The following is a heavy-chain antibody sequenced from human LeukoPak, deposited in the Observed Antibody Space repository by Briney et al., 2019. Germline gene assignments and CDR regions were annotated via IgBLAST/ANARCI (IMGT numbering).Heavy chain of an antibody. Sequence: SETLSLTCTVSGGSISSSSYYWGWIRQPPGKGLEWIGSIYYSGSTYYNPSLKSRVTISVDTSKNQFSLKLSSVTAADTAVYYCARDGRFPPEVLPRYFDYWGQGTLVTVSS. CDR1: GGSISSSSYY. D-gene: IGHD1-26*01. V-gene: IGHV4-39*07. CDR2: IYYSGST. CDR3: ARDGRFPPEVLPRYFDY. J-gene: IGHJ4*02.